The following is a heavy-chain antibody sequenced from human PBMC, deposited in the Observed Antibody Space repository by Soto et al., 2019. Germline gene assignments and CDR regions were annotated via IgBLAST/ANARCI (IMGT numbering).Heavy chain of an antibody. CDR2: IIPIFGTA. D-gene: IGHD3-3*01. CDR1: GGTFSSYA. V-gene: IGHV1-69*13. CDR3: ARAPTYDFWSGNELGGYYYGMDV. Sequence: ASVKVSCKASGGTFSSYAISWVRQAPGQGLEWMGGIIPIFGTANYAQKFQGRGTITADESTSTAYMELSSLRSEDTAVYYCARAPTYDFWSGNELGGYYYGMDVWGQGTTVTVSS. J-gene: IGHJ6*02.